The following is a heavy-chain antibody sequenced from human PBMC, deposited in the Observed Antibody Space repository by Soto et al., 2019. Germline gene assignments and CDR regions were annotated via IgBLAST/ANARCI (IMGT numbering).Heavy chain of an antibody. D-gene: IGHD2-2*02. CDR1: GGSISSYY. CDR2: IYYSGRT. CDR3: ARGYCSSTICYIWDNWFDP. J-gene: IGHJ5*02. V-gene: IGHV4-59*01. Sequence: QVQLQESGPGLVKPSETLSLTCTVSGGSISSYYWSWIRQPPGKGLEWIGYIYYSGRTNYNPSLKTRVTISVDTSKNQFSLKLSSVTAADTALYYCARGYCSSTICYIWDNWFDPWGQGTLVTVSS.